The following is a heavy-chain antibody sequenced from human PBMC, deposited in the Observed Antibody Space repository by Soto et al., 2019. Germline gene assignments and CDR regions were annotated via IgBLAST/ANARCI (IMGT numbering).Heavy chain of an antibody. CDR3: AKDDGDSSGYYYYYYGMDV. V-gene: IGHV1-58*01. CDR2: IVVGSGIT. D-gene: IGHD3-22*01. J-gene: IGHJ6*02. Sequence: SVKVSCKASGFTSTDSAVQWVRQARGQRLEWIGWIVVGSGITNYAQKFQERVTITWDLSTSTAYMELSSLRPEDTAVYYCAKDDGDSSGYYYYYYGMDVWGQGTTVTVSS. CDR1: GFTSTDSA.